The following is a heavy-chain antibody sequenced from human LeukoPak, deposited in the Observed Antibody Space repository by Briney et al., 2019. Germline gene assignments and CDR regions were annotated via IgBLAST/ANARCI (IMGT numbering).Heavy chain of an antibody. CDR1: GYTFTGYY. CDR3: ARGVVVVPAARYDSSGYHDY. J-gene: IGHJ4*02. CDR2: INPNSGGT. D-gene: IGHD2-2*01. Sequence: GASVKVSCKASGYTFTGYYMHWVRQAPGQGLEWMGWINPNSGGTNYAQKFQGRVTMTRDTSISTAYMELSRLRSDDTAVYYCARGVVVVPAARYDSSGYHDYWGQGTLVTVSS. V-gene: IGHV1-2*02.